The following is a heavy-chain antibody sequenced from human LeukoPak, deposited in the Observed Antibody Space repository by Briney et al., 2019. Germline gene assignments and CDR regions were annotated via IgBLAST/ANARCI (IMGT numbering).Heavy chain of an antibody. J-gene: IGHJ4*02. D-gene: IGHD4-4*01. CDR2: INHSGST. V-gene: IGHV4-34*01. Sequence: SETLSLTCAVYGGSSSGYYWSWIRQPPGKGLEWIGEINHSGSTNYNPSLKSRVTISVDTSKNQFSLKLGSVTAADTAVYYCARRSTETTVSVLFDYWGQGTLVTVSS. CDR3: ARRSTETTVSVLFDY. CDR1: GGSSSGYY.